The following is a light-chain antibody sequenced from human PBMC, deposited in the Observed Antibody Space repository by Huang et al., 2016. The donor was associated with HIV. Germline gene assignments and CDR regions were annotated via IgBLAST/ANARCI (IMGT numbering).Light chain of an antibody. CDR2: GAS. J-gene: IGKJ2*01. CDR1: QSVNSK. CDR3: QQYSKWPPNT. Sequence: EIVMTQSPATLSLSPGERATLSCRASQSVNSKLAWYQQKPGQAPRLRIYGASTRATGVPGRFSGSGSGTEFTLTISSLQSEDFAVYYCQQYSKWPPNTFGQGTKLESK. V-gene: IGKV3-15*01.